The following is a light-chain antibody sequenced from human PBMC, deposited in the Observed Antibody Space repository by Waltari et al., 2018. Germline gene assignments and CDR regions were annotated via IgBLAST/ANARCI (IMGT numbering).Light chain of an antibody. V-gene: IGLV8-61*01. J-gene: IGLJ3*02. CDR3: VLYMGGGISV. CDR2: STD. CDR1: SGSVSTSYY. Sequence: QTVVTQEPSFSVSPGGTVTLTCGLSSGSVSTSYYPSWYQQTPGQAPRTLIDSTDSRSSGVPDRFAGSIVGNKAALTITGAQADDESDYYCVLYMGGGISVFGGGTKLTVL.